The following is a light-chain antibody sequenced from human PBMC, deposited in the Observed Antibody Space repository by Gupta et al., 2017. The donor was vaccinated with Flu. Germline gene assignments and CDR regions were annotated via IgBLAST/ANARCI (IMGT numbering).Light chain of an antibody. CDR3: ASWDDRLSGWV. Sequence: QSVLTQPPSVSGTPGQRVIISCSGISSNIGSNYAHWYQQLPGTAPKLLIYRKNQRPSGVPDRFSGSTSDTSASLAISGLRSEDEADYHCASWDDRLSGWVFGGGTKLTVL. CDR1: SSNIGSNY. V-gene: IGLV1-47*01. CDR2: RKN. J-gene: IGLJ3*02.